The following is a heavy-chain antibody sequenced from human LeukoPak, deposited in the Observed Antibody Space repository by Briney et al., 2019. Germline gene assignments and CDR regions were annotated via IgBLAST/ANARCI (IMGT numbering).Heavy chain of an antibody. V-gene: IGHV3-30*03. CDR1: GYTFSSYS. CDR3: AAPNTVKYSGSYMGY. CDR2: ISYDGSNK. J-gene: IGHJ4*02. Sequence: AGGSLRLSCAASGYTFSSYSMNWVRQAPGKGLKWVAVISYDGSNKYYADSVKGRFTISRDNSKKTLFLQMNSLRVEDTAVYYCAAPNTVKYSGSYMGYWGQGTLVTVSS. D-gene: IGHD1-26*01.